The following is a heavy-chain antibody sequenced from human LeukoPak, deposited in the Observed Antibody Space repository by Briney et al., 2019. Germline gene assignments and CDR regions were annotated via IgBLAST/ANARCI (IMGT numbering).Heavy chain of an antibody. J-gene: IGHJ4*02. V-gene: IGHV4-39*07. D-gene: IGHD3-16*01. CDR3: ARDGAVGVLDY. CDR1: GVSISGTGYY. CDR2: IYFNGNT. Sequence: PSETLSLTCTVSGVSISGTGYYWGWIRQPPGKGLEWIGSIYFNGNTNYSPSLKSRVTISVDTSKNQFSLKLSSVTAADTAVYYCARDGAVGVLDYWGQGTLVTVSS.